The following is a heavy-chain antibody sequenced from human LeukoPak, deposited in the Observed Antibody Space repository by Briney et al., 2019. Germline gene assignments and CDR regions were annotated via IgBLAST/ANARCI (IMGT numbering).Heavy chain of an antibody. CDR1: GYTFTHYG. CDR3: ARDPLDISRWTNAFDI. J-gene: IGHJ3*02. D-gene: IGHD5-12*01. V-gene: IGHV3-30*03. CDR2: ISYDGNNK. Sequence: GGSLRLSRVISGYTFTHYGFHWVRQAPGKALEWVAFISYDGNNKYEDSVKGRFTISRDNSKSTLHLQMNGLRAEDTAVYYCARDPLDISRWTNAFDIWGQGTTVIVS.